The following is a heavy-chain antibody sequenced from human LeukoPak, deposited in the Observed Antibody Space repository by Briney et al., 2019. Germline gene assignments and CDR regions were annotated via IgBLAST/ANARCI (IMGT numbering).Heavy chain of an antibody. CDR1: GGSISSYY. J-gene: IGHJ3*02. V-gene: IGHV4-59*08. CDR3: ARGYYYDSSGYWHDAFDI. D-gene: IGHD3-22*01. CDR2: IYYSGST. Sequence: SETLSLTCTVSGGSISSYYWSWIRQPPGKGLERIGYIYYSGSTDYNPSLKSRVTISVDTSKNQFSLKLSSVTAADTAVYYCARGYYYDSSGYWHDAFDIWGQGTMVTVSS.